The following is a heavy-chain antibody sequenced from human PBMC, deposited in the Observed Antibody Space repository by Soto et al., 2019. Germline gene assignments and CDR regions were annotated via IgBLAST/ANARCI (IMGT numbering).Heavy chain of an antibody. J-gene: IGHJ4*02. CDR2: ISYDGSNK. V-gene: IGHV3-30*18. Sequence: QVQLVESGGGVVQPGRSLRLSCAASGFTFSSYGMHWVRQAPGKGLECVAVISYDGSNKYYADSVKGRFTISRDNSKNTLYLQMNSLRAEDTAVYYCAKDYGGNSDYWGQGPLVTVSS. CDR1: GFTFSSYG. CDR3: AKDYGGNSDY. D-gene: IGHD4-17*01.